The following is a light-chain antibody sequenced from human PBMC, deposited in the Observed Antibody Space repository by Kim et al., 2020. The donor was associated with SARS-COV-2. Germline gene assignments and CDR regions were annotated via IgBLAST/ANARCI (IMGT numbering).Light chain of an antibody. CDR1: TGSVTSGHY. Sequence: QAVVTQEPSLTVSPGWTVTLTCDSSTGSVTSGHYAHWFQQKPGQVPRTLIYDTINKDPWTPARFSGSLLGGKAALTLSGAQPEDEAEYYCFLFYHGPGVFGGGTQLTVL. V-gene: IGLV7-46*01. CDR3: FLFYHGPGV. CDR2: DTI. J-gene: IGLJ2*01.